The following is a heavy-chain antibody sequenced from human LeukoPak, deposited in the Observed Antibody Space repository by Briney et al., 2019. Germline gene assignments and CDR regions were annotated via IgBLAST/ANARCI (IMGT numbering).Heavy chain of an antibody. CDR1: GGSISSSSYY. J-gene: IGHJ5*02. Sequence: SETLSLTCTVSGGSISSSSYYWGWIRQPPGKGLEWIGSIYYSGSTYYNPSLKSRVTISVDTSKNQLSLKLSSVTAADTAVYYCARDNKGVYDFWSGEYWFDPWGQGTLVTVSS. D-gene: IGHD3-3*01. CDR2: IYYSGST. CDR3: ARDNKGVYDFWSGEYWFDP. V-gene: IGHV4-39*07.